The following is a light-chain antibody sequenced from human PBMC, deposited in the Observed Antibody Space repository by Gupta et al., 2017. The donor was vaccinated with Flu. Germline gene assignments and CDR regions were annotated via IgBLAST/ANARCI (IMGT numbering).Light chain of an antibody. V-gene: IGLV1-44*01. CDR3: AAWDDSLNGWV. CDR1: SSNIGSNT. J-gene: IGLJ3*02. CDR2: SNN. Sequence: QSVLTQPPSASGTPGQRVTISCSGSSSNIGSNTVNWYQHLPGTAPKLLIYSNNQRPSGVPDRFSGSKSGTSASLAISGLQSEAEANYYCAAWDDSLNGWVFGGGTKLTVL.